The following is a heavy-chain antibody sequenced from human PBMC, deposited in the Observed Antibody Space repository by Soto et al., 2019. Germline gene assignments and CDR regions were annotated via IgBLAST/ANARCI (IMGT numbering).Heavy chain of an antibody. J-gene: IGHJ2*01. D-gene: IGHD3-10*01. CDR3: ARIDGSGSYYPLRHWYFDL. CDR1: GGSFSGYY. V-gene: IGHV4-34*01. Sequence: QVQLQQWGAGLLKPSETLSLTCAVYGGSFSGYYWSWIRQPPGKGLEWIGEINHSGSTNYNPSLKSRVTISVDTSKNQFSLKLSSVTAADTAVYYCARIDGSGSYYPLRHWYFDLWGRGTLVTVSS. CDR2: INHSGST.